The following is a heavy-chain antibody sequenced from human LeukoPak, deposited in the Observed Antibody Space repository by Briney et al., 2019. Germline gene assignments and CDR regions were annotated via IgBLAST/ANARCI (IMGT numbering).Heavy chain of an antibody. V-gene: IGHV3-33*01. CDR3: ARERAMYSNYGLQ. Sequence: HPGRSLRLSCTAFGFTFSSYGKYWVRQAPGKGLEWVAVIWYDGSNKYYADSVKGRFTISRDNSKNTLYLQMNSLRAEDTAVYFCARERAMYSNYGLQWGQRTLVTVSS. CDR2: IWYDGSNK. CDR1: GFTFSSYG. D-gene: IGHD4-11*01. J-gene: IGHJ1*01.